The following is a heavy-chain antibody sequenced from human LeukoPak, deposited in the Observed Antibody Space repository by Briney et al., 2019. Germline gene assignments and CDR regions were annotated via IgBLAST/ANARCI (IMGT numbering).Heavy chain of an antibody. V-gene: IGHV3-23*01. CDR2: ISGSGGST. CDR3: AKDYCSGSSCYSGLDF. J-gene: IGHJ4*02. Sequence: GGSLRLSCAASGYTFSSYAMSWVRQAPGKGLEWVSVISGSGGSTYHADSVKGRFTIPRDNSKNTLYLQMNSLRAEDTAVYYCAKDYCSGSSCYSGLDFWGQGALVTVSS. CDR1: GYTFSSYA. D-gene: IGHD2-15*01.